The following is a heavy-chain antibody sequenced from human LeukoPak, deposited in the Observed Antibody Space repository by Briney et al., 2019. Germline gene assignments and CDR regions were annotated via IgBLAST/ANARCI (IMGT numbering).Heavy chain of an antibody. Sequence: GGSLRLSCAASGFTFSSYSMSWVRQAPGKGLEWVSLISGNAKNAYYADSVKGRFTISRDNSKNTLYLQMNSLRVEDTAVYYCAQDGKSDLLPYWGQGTLVTVSS. CDR1: GFTFSSYS. V-gene: IGHV3-23*01. J-gene: IGHJ4*02. CDR3: AQDGKSDLLPY. D-gene: IGHD1-26*01. CDR2: ISGNAKNA.